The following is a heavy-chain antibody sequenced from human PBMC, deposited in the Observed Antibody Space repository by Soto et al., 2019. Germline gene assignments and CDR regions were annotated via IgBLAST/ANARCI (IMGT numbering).Heavy chain of an antibody. CDR2: ISSSSSYI. Sequence: QVQLVESGGGLVKPGGSLRLSCAASGFTFSDYYMSWIRQAPGKGLEWLSYISSSSSYINYADSVKGRFTISRDNDKSSLYRQMSRRGAEDTAVYYGARGGPGSSSWYVDSWGQGTLVTVSS. D-gene: IGHD6-13*01. J-gene: IGHJ4*02. V-gene: IGHV3-11*05. CDR3: ARGGPGSSSWYVDS. CDR1: GFTFSDYY.